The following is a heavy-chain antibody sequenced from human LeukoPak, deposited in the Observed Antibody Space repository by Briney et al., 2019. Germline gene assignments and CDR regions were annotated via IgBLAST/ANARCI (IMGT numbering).Heavy chain of an antibody. V-gene: IGHV4-4*07. Sequence: SETLSLTCTVSGAPITRYYWSWIWQPAGKGLEWIGRIYTSGSTNHNPSLKSRVTMSVDTSKNQFSLKLSSVTAADTAVYYCARAPLAGHFDYWGQGTLVTVSS. CDR1: GAPITRYY. J-gene: IGHJ4*02. CDR3: ARAPLAGHFDY. D-gene: IGHD2-15*01. CDR2: IYTSGST.